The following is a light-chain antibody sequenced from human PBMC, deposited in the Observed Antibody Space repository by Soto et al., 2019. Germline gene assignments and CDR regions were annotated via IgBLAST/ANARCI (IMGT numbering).Light chain of an antibody. V-gene: IGLV2-8*01. CDR1: GSDIGAYNS. J-gene: IGLJ3*02. Sequence: QSALTQPPSASGSPGQSVTIACTGTGSDIGAYNSVSWYQQYPGTAPTLMIYEATKRPSGVHDRISGSKSGNTASLTSSGLQTEDEADYCCSSYAGSPWVFGGGTKLTVL. CDR2: EAT. CDR3: SSYAGSPWV.